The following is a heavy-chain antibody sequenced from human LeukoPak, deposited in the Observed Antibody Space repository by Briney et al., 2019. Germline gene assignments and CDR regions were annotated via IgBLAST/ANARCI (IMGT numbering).Heavy chain of an antibody. V-gene: IGHV3-48*03. CDR1: GFSFSTYE. CDR3: ARDRDVDYGNDGFDI. D-gene: IGHD4/OR15-4a*01. J-gene: IGHJ3*02. Sequence: AGGSLRLSCAASGFSFSTYEFHWVRHAPGKGLEWVSYISASGQTIHYADSVRGRLTISRDNAKNSLYLQMNSLGAEDTAVYHCARDRDVDYGNDGFDIWGQGTTVTVSS. CDR2: ISASGQTI.